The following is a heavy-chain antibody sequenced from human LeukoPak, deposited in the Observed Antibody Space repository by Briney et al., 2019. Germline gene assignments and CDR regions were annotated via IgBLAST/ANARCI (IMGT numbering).Heavy chain of an antibody. CDR1: GGTFSSYA. CDR3: ARGIAVVVPADDRMYGMDV. V-gene: IGHV1-69*04. D-gene: IGHD2-2*01. Sequence: SVKVSCKASGGTFSSYAISWVRQAPGQGREWMGRIIPILGIANYAQKFQGRVTITADKSTGTAYMELSSLRSEDTAVYYCARGIAVVVPADDRMYGMDVWGQGTTVTVSS. J-gene: IGHJ6*02. CDR2: IIPILGIA.